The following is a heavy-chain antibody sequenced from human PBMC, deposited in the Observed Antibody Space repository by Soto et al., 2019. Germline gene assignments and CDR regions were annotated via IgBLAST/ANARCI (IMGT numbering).Heavy chain of an antibody. CDR3: ARGARFLEWLSLDY. CDR2: IYHSGST. CDR1: GGSISSGGYS. Sequence: SETLSLTCAVSGGSISSGGYSWSWIRQPPGKGLEWIGYIYHSGSTYYNPSLKSRVTISVDRSKNQFSLKLSSVTAADTAVYYCARGARFLEWLSLDYWGQGTLVTV. J-gene: IGHJ4*02. D-gene: IGHD3-3*01. V-gene: IGHV4-30-2*01.